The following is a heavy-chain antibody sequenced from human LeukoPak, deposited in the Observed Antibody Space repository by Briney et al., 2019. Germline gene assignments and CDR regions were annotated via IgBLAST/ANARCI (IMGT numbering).Heavy chain of an antibody. J-gene: IGHJ5*02. V-gene: IGHV4-34*01. CDR2: INHSGNT. CDR3: ARGRVYRYCSGGSCRRNWFDP. Sequence: PSETLSLTCAVYGGSFSGYYWSWIRQPPGKGLEWIGEINHSGNTNYNPSLKSRVTISVDTSKTQFSLKLSSVTAADTAVYYCARGRVYRYCSGGSCRRNWFDPWGQGTLVTVSS. CDR1: GGSFSGYY. D-gene: IGHD2-15*01.